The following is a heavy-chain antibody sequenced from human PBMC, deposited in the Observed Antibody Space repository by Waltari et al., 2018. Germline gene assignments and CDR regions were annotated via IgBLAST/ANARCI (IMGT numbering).Heavy chain of an antibody. J-gene: IGHJ6*03. D-gene: IGHD4-4*01. CDR1: GYTFTSYY. V-gene: IGHV1-46*01. CDR2: INPSGGST. Sequence: QVQLVQSGAEVKKPGASVKVSCKASGYTFTSYYMHWVRQAPGQGLEWMGIINPSGGSTSYAQKFQGRVTMTRDTSTSTVYMELSSLRSEDTAVYYCARDKLPATVTTPPSYYYYMDVWGKGTTVTVSS. CDR3: ARDKLPATVTTPPSYYYYMDV.